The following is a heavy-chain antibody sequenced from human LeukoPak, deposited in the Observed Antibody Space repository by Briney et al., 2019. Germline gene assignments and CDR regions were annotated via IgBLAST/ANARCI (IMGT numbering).Heavy chain of an antibody. CDR3: ARLRRGYSGHEYYFDY. D-gene: IGHD5-12*01. CDR1: GFTFDKYG. V-gene: IGHV3-7*01. J-gene: IGHJ4*02. Sequence: GGSLRLSCTVSGFTFDKYGMSWLRQPPGKGLEWVANIKQGGSEKHYVASVKGRCTISRDSANTSLYLQLDSLRPEDTAIYYCARLRRGYSGHEYYFDYWGQGSRVTVSS. CDR2: IKQGGSEK.